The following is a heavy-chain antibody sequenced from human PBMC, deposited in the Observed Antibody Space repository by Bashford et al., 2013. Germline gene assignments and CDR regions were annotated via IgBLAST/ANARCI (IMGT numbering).Heavy chain of an antibody. J-gene: IGHJ4*02. D-gene: IGHD1-1*01. CDR3: GRAINWSFDY. Sequence: GSLRLSCATSGFTFSSHAMHWVRQAPGKGLEWVAVVWSDGSERTYGDSVKGRFTISRDNAKNSLYLQMNSLRAEDTAVYFCGRAINWSFDYWGQGTLVTVSS. V-gene: IGHV3-33*01. CDR2: VWSDGSER. CDR1: GFTFSSHA.